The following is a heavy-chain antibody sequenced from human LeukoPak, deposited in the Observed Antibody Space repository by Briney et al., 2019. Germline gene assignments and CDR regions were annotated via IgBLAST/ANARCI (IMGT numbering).Heavy chain of an antibody. CDR3: AGSYHYYMDV. V-gene: IGHV4-59*01. J-gene: IGHJ6*03. Sequence: SETLSLTCSVSGASISSYYWSWIRQPPGKGLEWIGYIYSSGSTNYNPSLKSRVIISVDTSKKQFSLKLSSVTAADTAVYYCAGSYHYYMDVWGKGTTVTVSS. CDR1: GASISSYY. CDR2: IYSSGST.